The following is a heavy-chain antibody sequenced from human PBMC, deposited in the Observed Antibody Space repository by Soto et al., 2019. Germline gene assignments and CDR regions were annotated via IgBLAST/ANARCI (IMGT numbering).Heavy chain of an antibody. D-gene: IGHD1-7*01. CDR3: TTDRGITELVIFAS. J-gene: IGHJ4*02. V-gene: IGHV3-23*01. CDR2: ISGSGGST. CDR1: GFTFSSYA. Sequence: GGSLRLSCAASGFTFSSYAMSWVRQAPGKGLEWVSAISGSGGSTYYADSVKGRFTISRDDSKNTLSLQMDSLKTEDTGLYYCTTDRGITELVIFASWGLGTLVTVSS.